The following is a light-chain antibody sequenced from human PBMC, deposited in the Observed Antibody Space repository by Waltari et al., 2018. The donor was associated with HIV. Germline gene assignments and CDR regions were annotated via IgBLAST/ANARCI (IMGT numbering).Light chain of an antibody. CDR3: SSKRSSSALVV. Sequence: TGTSSDIGNYNYVSWYQQHPGKAPKLMIYEVSSRPSGVSNRFSGSKSANTASLTISGLQAEDEADYYCSSKRSSSALVVFGGGTKVTVL. CDR1: SSDIGNYNY. V-gene: IGLV2-14*01. CDR2: EVS. J-gene: IGLJ2*01.